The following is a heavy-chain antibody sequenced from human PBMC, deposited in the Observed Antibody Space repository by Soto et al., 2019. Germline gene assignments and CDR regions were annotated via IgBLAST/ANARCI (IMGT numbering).Heavy chain of an antibody. CDR1: GYTFTGYY. J-gene: IGHJ1*01. D-gene: IGHD3-22*01. V-gene: IGHV1-2*02. Sequence: ASVKFSCKASGYTFTGYYIHWVRQAPGQGLEWMAWINPNSGGTNYAQKFQGRVTITADESTSTAYMELSSLRSEDTAVYYCARAPNYYDSSGYPLAYFQHWGQGTLVTVSS. CDR3: ARAPNYYDSSGYPLAYFQH. CDR2: INPNSGGT.